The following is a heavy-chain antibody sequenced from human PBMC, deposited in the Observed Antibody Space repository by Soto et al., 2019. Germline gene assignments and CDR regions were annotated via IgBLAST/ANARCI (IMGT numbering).Heavy chain of an antibody. J-gene: IGHJ5*02. D-gene: IGHD2-8*01. V-gene: IGHV4-30-2*01. CDR2: ISPSGSP. Sequence: LSETLSLTCSVARGSVSSCGYSWSWVRQAPGKGLEWIGFISPSGSPAYNPSLKSRVSISVDTSNNQISLELSSVTAADTAVYYCTRGVLAWGPGTLVTVSS. CDR1: RGSVSSCGYS. CDR3: TRGVLA.